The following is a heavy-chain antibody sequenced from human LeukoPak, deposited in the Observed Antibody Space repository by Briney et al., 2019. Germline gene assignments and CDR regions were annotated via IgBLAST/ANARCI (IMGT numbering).Heavy chain of an antibody. CDR1: GYTFTGYY. J-gene: IGHJ3*02. CDR2: INPNSGGT. D-gene: IGHD4-17*01. V-gene: IGHV1-2*02. CDR3: ARGDYGDYSAVDI. Sequence: ASVKVSCKASGYTFTGYYMHWVRQAPGQGLEWMGWINPNSGGTNYAQKFQGRVTMTRDTSISTAYMELSGLRSDDTAVYYCARGDYGDYSAVDIWGQGTMVTVSS.